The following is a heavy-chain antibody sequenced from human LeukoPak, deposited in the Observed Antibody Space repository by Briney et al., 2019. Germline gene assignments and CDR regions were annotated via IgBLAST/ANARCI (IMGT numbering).Heavy chain of an antibody. CDR3: AKPGSSRGIGGRRPTKYHFDY. V-gene: IGHV3-23*01. CDR1: GFTFSSDA. CDR2: ISGSGGST. Sequence: PGGSLRLSCAASGFTFSSDAMSWVRQAPGKGLEWVSAISGSGGSTYYADSVKGRFTISRDNSKNTLYLQMNSLRAGDTAVYYCAKPGSSRGIGGRRPTKYHFDYWGQGTLVTVSS. D-gene: IGHD6-6*01. J-gene: IGHJ4*02.